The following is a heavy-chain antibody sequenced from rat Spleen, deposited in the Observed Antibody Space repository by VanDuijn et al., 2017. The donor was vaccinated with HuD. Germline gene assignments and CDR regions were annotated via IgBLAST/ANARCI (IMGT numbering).Heavy chain of an antibody. CDR1: GFTFSNYG. CDR3: TSRGLNYGGYTDNWFAY. J-gene: IGHJ3*01. CDR2: IGIGGDDS. D-gene: IGHD1-11*01. Sequence: EVQLVESGGGLVQPGRSLKLSCAASGFTFSNYGMAWVRQTPTKGLEWVASIGIGGDDSYYRDSLQGRFTISRDNAKNTLNLQMNSLRSEDTATYYCTSRGLNYGGYTDNWFAYWGQGTLVTVSS. V-gene: IGHV5S13*01.